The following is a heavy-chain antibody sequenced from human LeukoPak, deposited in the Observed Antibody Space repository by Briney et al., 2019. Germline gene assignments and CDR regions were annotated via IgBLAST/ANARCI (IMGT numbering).Heavy chain of an antibody. D-gene: IGHD3-3*01. CDR3: AKAAEYYDFWSGYYHGY. V-gene: IGHV3-23*01. CDR2: ISGSGGST. Sequence: PGGSLRLSCAASGFTFSSYAMSWVRQAPGKGLEWVSAISGSGGSTYYADSVKGRFTISTDNSKNTLYLQMNSLRAEDTAVYYCAKAAEYYDFWSGYYHGYWGQGTLVTVSS. J-gene: IGHJ4*02. CDR1: GFTFSSYA.